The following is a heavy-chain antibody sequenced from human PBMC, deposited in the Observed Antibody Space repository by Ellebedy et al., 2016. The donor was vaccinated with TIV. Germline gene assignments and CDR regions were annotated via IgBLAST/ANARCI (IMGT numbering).Heavy chain of an antibody. J-gene: IGHJ5*02. V-gene: IGHV4-39*02. CDR1: GGSIRSSSHY. CDR3: ARDPALPRGRFDT. CDR2: IHYSGTT. Sequence: MPSETLSLTCTVSGGSIRSSSHYWGWIRQPPGKGLEWIGSIHYSGTTYYNPSLQSRVTISLDTSTNQFSLKLSSVTAADTAVYYCARDPALPRGRFDTWGQGTLVTVSS.